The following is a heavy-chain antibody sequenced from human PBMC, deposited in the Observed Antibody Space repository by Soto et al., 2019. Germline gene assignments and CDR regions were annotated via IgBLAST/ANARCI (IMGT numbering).Heavy chain of an antibody. D-gene: IGHD4-17*01. CDR2: ISYDGSNK. CDR1: GFTFSSYG. V-gene: IGHV3-30*18. CDR3: AKGEGIDYGEPNWFDP. J-gene: IGHJ5*02. Sequence: PGGSLRLSCAASGFTFSSYGMHWVRQAPGKGLEWVAVISYDGSNKYYADSVKGRFTISRDNSKNTLYLQMNSLRAEDTAVYYCAKGEGIDYGEPNWFDPWGQGTLVTVSS.